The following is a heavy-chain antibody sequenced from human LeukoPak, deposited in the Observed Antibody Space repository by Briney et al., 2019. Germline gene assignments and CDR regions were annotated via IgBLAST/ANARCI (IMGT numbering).Heavy chain of an antibody. D-gene: IGHD1-26*01. J-gene: IGHJ3*02. Sequence: ASVKVSCKASGYTFTDYLINWVRQAPGQGLEWMGWINPNSGGTNYTQNFQGRVTMTRDTSISTAYMALSRLRSDDTAVYYCAVFPGIVGATPLRNDAFDIWGQGTMVTVSS. V-gene: IGHV1-2*02. CDR2: INPNSGGT. CDR1: GYTFTDYL. CDR3: AVFPGIVGATPLRNDAFDI.